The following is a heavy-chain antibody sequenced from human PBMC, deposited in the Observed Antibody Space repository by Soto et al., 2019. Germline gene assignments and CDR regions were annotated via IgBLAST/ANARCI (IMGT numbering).Heavy chain of an antibody. CDR2: IYYSGST. J-gene: IGHJ4*02. Sequence: SETLSLTCTVSGGSISSSSYYWGWIRQPPGKGLEWIGGIYYSGSTYYNPSLKSRVTISVDTSKNQFSLKLSSVTAADTAVYYCVRRGLLWFGELYDYRAQRTLVPVSS. D-gene: IGHD3-10*01. CDR3: VRRGLLWFGELYDY. CDR1: GGSISSSSYY. V-gene: IGHV4-39*01.